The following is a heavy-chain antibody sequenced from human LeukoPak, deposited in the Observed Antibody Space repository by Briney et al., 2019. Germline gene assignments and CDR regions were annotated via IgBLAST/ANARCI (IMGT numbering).Heavy chain of an antibody. CDR2: ISSSGSTI. CDR3: ARSPVTPHQLFDY. CDR1: GFTFSDYY. J-gene: IGHJ4*02. V-gene: IGHV3-11*04. D-gene: IGHD4-11*01. Sequence: GGSLRLSCAASGFTFSDYYMSWIRQAPGQGLEWVSYISSSGSTIYYADSVKGRFTISRDNAKNSLYLQMNSLRAEDTAVYYCARSPVTPHQLFDYWGQGTLVTVSS.